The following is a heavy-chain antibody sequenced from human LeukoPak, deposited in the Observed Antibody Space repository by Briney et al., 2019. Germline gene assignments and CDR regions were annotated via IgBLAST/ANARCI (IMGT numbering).Heavy chain of an antibody. Sequence: PSETLSLTCAVYGGSFSGYYWSWVRQAPGKGLEWVSAISGSGGSTYYADSVKGRFTISRDNSKNTLYLQMNSLRAEDTAVYYCAKDRGGDYWGQGTLVTVSS. J-gene: IGHJ4*02. CDR1: GGSFSGYY. CDR3: AKDRGGDY. CDR2: ISGSGGST. V-gene: IGHV3-23*01.